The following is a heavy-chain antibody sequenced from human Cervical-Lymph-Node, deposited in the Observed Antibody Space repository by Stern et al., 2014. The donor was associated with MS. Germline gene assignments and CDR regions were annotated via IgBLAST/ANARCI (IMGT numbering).Heavy chain of an antibody. CDR2: NRAYNGNT. CDR3: ARDRGRVGATRVYYYYGMDV. CDR1: GYTFTSYG. V-gene: IGHV1-18*04. Sequence: QVQLVQSGAEVKKPGASVKVSCKASGYTFTSYGISWVRQAPGQGLEWMGWNRAYNGNTNYAPKLQGRVTMTKDTSTSTAYMELRSLRSDDTAVYYCARDRGRVGATRVYYYYGMDVWGQGTTVTVSS. J-gene: IGHJ6*02. D-gene: IGHD1-26*01.